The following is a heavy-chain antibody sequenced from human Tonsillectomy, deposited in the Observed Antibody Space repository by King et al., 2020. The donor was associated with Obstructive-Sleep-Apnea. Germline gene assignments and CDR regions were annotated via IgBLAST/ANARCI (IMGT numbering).Heavy chain of an antibody. Sequence: VQLVQSGAEVKKPGESLKISCKGSGYSFSSYWIGWVRQMPGKGLEWMGIIYPGDSDTRYSPSFQGQVTIPADKSISTAYLQWSSLKASDTAMYYCARVADYGDYIYDFDYWGQGTLVIVSS. D-gene: IGHD4-17*01. V-gene: IGHV5-51*01. CDR2: IYPGDSDT. J-gene: IGHJ4*02. CDR3: ARVADYGDYIYDFDY. CDR1: GYSFSSYW.